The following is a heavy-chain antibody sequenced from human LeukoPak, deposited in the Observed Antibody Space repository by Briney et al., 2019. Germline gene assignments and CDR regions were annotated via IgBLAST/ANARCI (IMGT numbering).Heavy chain of an antibody. V-gene: IGHV1-18*01. CDR3: ARDSSGYYYVPGRNDAFDI. J-gene: IGHJ3*02. CDR1: GYTFTSYG. CDR2: ISAYNGNT. Sequence: ASVTVSCKASGYTFTSYGISWVRQAPGQGLEWMGWISAYNGNTNYAQKLQGRVTMTTDTSTSTAYMELRSLRSDDTAVYYCARDSSGYYYVPGRNDAFDIWGQGTMVTVSS. D-gene: IGHD3-22*01.